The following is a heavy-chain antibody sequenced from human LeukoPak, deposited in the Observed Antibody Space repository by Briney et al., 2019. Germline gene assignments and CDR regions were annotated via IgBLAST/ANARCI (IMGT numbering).Heavy chain of an antibody. CDR3: ARGYCSSTSCSLVDY. CDR1: GFTFSSYE. Sequence: GGSLRLSCAASGFTFSSYEMNWVRQAPGKGLEWVSYISSSGSTIYYADSVKGRFTISRDNAKNSLYLQMNSLRAEDTAVYYCARGYCSSTSCSLVDYWGQGTLVTVSS. V-gene: IGHV3-48*03. J-gene: IGHJ4*02. CDR2: ISSSGSTI. D-gene: IGHD2-2*01.